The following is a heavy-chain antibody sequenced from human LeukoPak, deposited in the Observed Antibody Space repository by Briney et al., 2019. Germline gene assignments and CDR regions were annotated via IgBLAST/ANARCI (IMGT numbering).Heavy chain of an antibody. Sequence: GWALTLSCAASGFTLRRYSMNGLRQAPAKELEGVASISISSSNYIYYADSVKGRFTISRDNSKNSLYLQMNRLRAEDTAVYYCARDSLFGSSSWYRARACFDYWGQGTLVTVSS. CDR1: GFTLRRYS. CDR3: ARDSLFGSSSWYRARACFDY. CDR2: ISISSSNYI. J-gene: IGHJ4*02. D-gene: IGHD6-13*01. V-gene: IGHV3-21*03.